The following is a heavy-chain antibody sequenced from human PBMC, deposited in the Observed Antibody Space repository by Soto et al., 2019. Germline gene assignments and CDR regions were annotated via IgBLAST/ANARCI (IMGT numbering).Heavy chain of an antibody. V-gene: IGHV5-51*01. CDR2: IYPGDSDT. J-gene: IGHJ3*02. Sequence: GESLKISCKGSGYSFTSYWIGWVRQMPGKGLEWMGIIYPGDSDTRYSPSFQGQVTISADKSISTAYLQWSSLKASDTAMYYCARPETRGCSGGSCYFGFDIWGQGTMVTVSS. D-gene: IGHD2-15*01. CDR1: GYSFTSYW. CDR3: ARPETRGCSGGSCYFGFDI.